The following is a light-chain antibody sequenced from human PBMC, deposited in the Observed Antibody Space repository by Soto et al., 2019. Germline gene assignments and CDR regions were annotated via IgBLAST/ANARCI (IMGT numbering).Light chain of an antibody. CDR1: QSVNIN. CDR3: HQYNSWPYT. Sequence: EIVMTQSQATLSLSPGERATLSCRASQSVNINLAWYQQRPGQAPRVLIYAASTRATGVPDRFSGSGSGTEFTLTISSLQPEDFAVHYCHQYNSWPYTFGQGTKVDIK. V-gene: IGKV3-15*01. J-gene: IGKJ2*01. CDR2: AAS.